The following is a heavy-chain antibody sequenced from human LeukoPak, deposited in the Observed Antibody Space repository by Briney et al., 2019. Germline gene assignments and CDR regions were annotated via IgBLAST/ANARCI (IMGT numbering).Heavy chain of an antibody. Sequence: SETLSLTCTVSGGSISSYYWSWIRQPPGKGLERLGSIFHSGSTYYSPSFKSRVTISADTSKNQFSLRLPSVTAADTAVYYCAGWSSGSSAYDIWGHGTMVTVSS. D-gene: IGHD1-14*01. CDR2: IFHSGST. J-gene: IGHJ3*02. CDR3: AGWSSGSSAYDI. V-gene: IGHV4-59*04. CDR1: GGSISSYY.